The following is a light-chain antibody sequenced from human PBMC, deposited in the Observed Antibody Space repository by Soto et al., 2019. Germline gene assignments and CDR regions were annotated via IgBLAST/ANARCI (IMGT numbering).Light chain of an antibody. CDR3: EQYDNQQWP. CDR1: QSVRDSH. CDR2: DAS. Sequence: EIVLTQSPGTLSSSPGGRVTLSCRASQSVRDSHLAWFQQKPGQAPRLLIYDASRRATGIPDRFSGSGSGTEFTLTISRLEPEDVAVYYCEQYDNQQWPFGQGTKVKSN. V-gene: IGKV3-20*01. J-gene: IGKJ1*01.